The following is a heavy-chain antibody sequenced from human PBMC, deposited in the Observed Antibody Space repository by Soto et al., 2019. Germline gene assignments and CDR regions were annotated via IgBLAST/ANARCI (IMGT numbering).Heavy chain of an antibody. CDR2: IIPIFGTA. J-gene: IGHJ6*02. CDR3: ARERITSIAAKRGYYGMDV. V-gene: IGHV1-69*01. D-gene: IGHD6-6*01. CDR1: GGTFSSYA. Sequence: QVQLVQSGAEVKKPGSSVKVSCKASGGTFSSYAISWVRQAPGQGLEWMGGIIPIFGTANYAQKFQVRVTITADESRSTAYMELSSLRSEDTAVYYCARERITSIAAKRGYYGMDVWGQGTTVTVSS.